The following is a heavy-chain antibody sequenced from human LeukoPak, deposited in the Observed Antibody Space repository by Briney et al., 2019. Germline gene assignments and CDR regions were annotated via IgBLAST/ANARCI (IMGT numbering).Heavy chain of an antibody. J-gene: IGHJ1*01. D-gene: IGHD2-21*02. CDR2: INKDGSST. V-gene: IGHV3-74*01. CDR1: GFTFRNYW. Sequence: GGSLRLSCAASGFTFRNYWMHWVRQAPGKGLEWVSRINKDGSSTDYADSVKGRFTISRDNAQNSMHLQMNSLRVEDTAVYYCTSWGDTTAEYFQRWGQGTLVTVSS. CDR3: TSWGDTTAEYFQR.